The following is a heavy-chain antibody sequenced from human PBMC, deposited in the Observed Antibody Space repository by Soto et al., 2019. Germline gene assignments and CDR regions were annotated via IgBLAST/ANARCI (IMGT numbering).Heavy chain of an antibody. CDR3: ERDSNRHYYGSGSYYYYYYYMDV. D-gene: IGHD3-10*01. Sequence: ASVKVSCKVSGYTLTELSMHWVRQAPGKGLEWMGGFDPEDGETIYAQKFQGRVTMTEDTSTDTAYMELSSLRSDDTAVYYCERDSNRHYYGSGSYYYYYYYMDVWGKGTTVTVSS. V-gene: IGHV1-24*01. J-gene: IGHJ6*03. CDR2: FDPEDGET. CDR1: GYTLTELS.